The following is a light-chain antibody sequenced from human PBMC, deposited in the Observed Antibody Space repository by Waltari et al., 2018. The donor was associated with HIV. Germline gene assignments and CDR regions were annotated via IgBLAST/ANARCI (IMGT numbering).Light chain of an antibody. CDR2: SNS. CDR3: ASWDDTLGVV. V-gene: IGLV1-44*01. CDR1: PSNIGNNS. J-gene: IGLJ2*01. Sequence: QSVLTQPPSASGTPGQRVTISCSGSPSNIGNNSVNWYQQFPGSAPKLILYSNSQRPLGVPDRFSGSKSGSSASLAISGPQADDEAHYYCASWDDTLGVVFGGGTTLTVL.